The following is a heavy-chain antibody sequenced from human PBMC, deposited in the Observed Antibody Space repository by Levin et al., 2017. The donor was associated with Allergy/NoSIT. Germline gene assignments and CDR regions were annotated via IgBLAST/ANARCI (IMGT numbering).Heavy chain of an antibody. V-gene: IGHV3-48*03. CDR2: ISSSGTSAI. D-gene: IGHD4-17*01. CDR1: GFTFSGYE. CDR3: ARATTVTTFDY. Sequence: GGSLRLSCAASGFTFSGYEMNWVRQAPGKGLEWVSYISSSGTSAINYADSVKGRFTVSRDNAKNSLYLQMNSLRAEDTAVYYCARATTVTTFDYWGQGTLVTVSS. J-gene: IGHJ4*02.